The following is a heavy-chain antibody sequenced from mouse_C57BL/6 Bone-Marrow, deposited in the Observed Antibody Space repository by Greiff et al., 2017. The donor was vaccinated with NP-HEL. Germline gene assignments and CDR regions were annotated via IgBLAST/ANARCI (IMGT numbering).Heavy chain of an antibody. D-gene: IGHD2-4*01. CDR3: TTFDYDGDWYFDV. CDR2: IDPENGDT. CDR1: GFNITDDY. Sequence: VQLQQSGAELVRPGASVKLSCTASGFNITDDYMHWVKQRPEQGLEWIGWIDPENGDTEYASKFQGKATITADTSSNTAYLQLSSLTSEDTAVYYCTTFDYDGDWYFDVWGTGTTVTVSS. V-gene: IGHV14-4*01. J-gene: IGHJ1*03.